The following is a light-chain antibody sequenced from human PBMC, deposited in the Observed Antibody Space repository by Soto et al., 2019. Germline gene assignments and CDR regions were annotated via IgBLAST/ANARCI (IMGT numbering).Light chain of an antibody. Sequence: DIQMTQSPSSLSASVGDRVTITCRASQSISSYLNWYQQKPGKDPKLLIHAAFNLQSGVPSRFSGSGSGTDFTLTISSLQPEDFATYYCQQSYSFPRTFGQGTKV. J-gene: IGKJ1*01. CDR3: QQSYSFPRT. CDR1: QSISSY. V-gene: IGKV1-39*01. CDR2: AAF.